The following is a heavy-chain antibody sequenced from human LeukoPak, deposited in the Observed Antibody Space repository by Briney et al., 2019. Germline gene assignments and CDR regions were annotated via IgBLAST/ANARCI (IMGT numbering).Heavy chain of an antibody. J-gene: IGHJ4*02. CDR3: AKLVRGVVVPYFDS. V-gene: IGHV3-23*01. D-gene: IGHD3-10*01. Sequence: GGSLRLSCAASGFTFITYAMSWVRQAPGKGLEGVLAISGSGARTYYADSVKGWLTDSRDISKNTLFLPLNSLRAEDTAVYYCAKLVRGVVVPYFDSWGQGTLVTVSS. CDR1: GFTFITYA. CDR2: ISGSGART.